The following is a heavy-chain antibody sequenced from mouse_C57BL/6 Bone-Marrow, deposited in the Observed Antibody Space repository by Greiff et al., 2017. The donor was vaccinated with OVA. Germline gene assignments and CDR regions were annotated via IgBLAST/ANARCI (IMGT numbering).Heavy chain of an antibody. CDR1: GYAFTNYL. J-gene: IGHJ3*01. CDR3: ARGLDGFAY. D-gene: IGHD3-3*01. CDR2: INPGSGGT. V-gene: IGHV1-54*01. Sequence: QVQLQQSGAELVRPGTSVKVSCKASGYAFTNYLIEWVKQRPGQGLEWIGVINPGSGGTNYNEQFKGKATLTADKSSSTAYMQLSSLTSEDSAVYFCARGLDGFAYWGQGTLVTVSA.